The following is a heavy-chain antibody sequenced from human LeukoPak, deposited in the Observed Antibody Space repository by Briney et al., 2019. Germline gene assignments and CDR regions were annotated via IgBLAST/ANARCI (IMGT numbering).Heavy chain of an antibody. D-gene: IGHD3-22*01. CDR3: ARLSQTPDYYSNGGYYFLGY. CDR2: MNPNTGRT. Sequence: ASVKVSCKASRYTFTSYDINWVREAAGQGLEWMGWMNPNTGRTGFAQRFQGRLSMTRDTSISTAYMELSSLRSDGTAVYYCARLSQTPDYYSNGGYYFLGYWGQGTPVTVSS. CDR1: RYTFTSYD. J-gene: IGHJ4*02. V-gene: IGHV1-8*01.